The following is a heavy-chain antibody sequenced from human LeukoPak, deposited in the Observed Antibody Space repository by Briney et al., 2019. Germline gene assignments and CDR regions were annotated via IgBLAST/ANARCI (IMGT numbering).Heavy chain of an antibody. Sequence: GGSLRLSCVASGFPFSSCWMTWVRQAPGKGLEWVANIKQDGSKKSYVDSVKGRFTISRDSAKNSLYLQMNSLRAEDTAVYYCAREDSEGYYDFWSGSPGIDYWGQGTLVTVSS. D-gene: IGHD3-3*01. J-gene: IGHJ4*02. CDR1: GFPFSSCW. CDR3: AREDSEGYYDFWSGSPGIDY. V-gene: IGHV3-7*01. CDR2: IKQDGSKK.